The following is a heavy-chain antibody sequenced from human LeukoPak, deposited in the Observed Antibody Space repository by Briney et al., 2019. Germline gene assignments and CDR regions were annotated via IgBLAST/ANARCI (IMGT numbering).Heavy chain of an antibody. CDR2: IRRKTNGGTA. CDR1: GFSFGDYA. CDR3: ARHPYYYDSIGYADH. Sequence: GGSLRLSCTASGFSFGDYAMTWSRQAPGKGLEWLGLIRRKTNGGTAQYAASVRGRFTISRDDSESIVYLQMNSLQTEDTATYYCARHPYYYDSIGYADHWGPGTLVSVSS. D-gene: IGHD3-22*01. V-gene: IGHV3-49*03. J-gene: IGHJ5*02.